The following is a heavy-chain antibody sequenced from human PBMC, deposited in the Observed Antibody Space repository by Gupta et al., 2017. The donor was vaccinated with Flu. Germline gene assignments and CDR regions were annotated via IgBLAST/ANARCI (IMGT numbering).Heavy chain of an antibody. Sequence: QVQLMESGGGVVQPGRSLRLSCAAYGFTFSPYGMQWVCQAPGKGLEWVALISNDGIDIYYGESVKGRFTISRDNAKNTVYMQINSLRGEDTAVYFCAKDLRLELHSVEWALYALDVWGHGTTVTVSS. CDR2: ISNDGIDI. D-gene: IGHD3-3*01. J-gene: IGHJ6*02. V-gene: IGHV3-30*18. CDR3: AKDLRLELHSVEWALYALDV. CDR1: GFTFSPYG.